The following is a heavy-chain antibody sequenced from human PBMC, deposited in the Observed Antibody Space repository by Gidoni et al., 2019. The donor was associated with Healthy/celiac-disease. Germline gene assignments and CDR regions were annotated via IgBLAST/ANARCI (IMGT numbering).Heavy chain of an antibody. V-gene: IGHV3-33*01. D-gene: IGHD3-22*01. CDR1: GFTFSSYG. J-gene: IGHJ4*02. CDR2: IWYDGSNK. Sequence: QVQLVESGGGVVQPGRSLRLSCAASGFTFSSYGMHWVRQAPGKGLEWVAVIWYDGSNKYYADSVKGRFTISRDNSKNTLYLQMNSLRAEDTAVYYCARDLYDSGSSVDYWGQGTLVTVSS. CDR3: ARDLYDSGSSVDY.